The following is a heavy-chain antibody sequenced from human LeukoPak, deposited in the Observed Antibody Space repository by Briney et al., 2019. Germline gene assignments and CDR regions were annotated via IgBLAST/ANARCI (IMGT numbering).Heavy chain of an antibody. CDR1: GGSFSGYY. Sequence: KPSETLSLTCAVYGGSFSGYYWSWIRQPPRKGLEWIGEINHSGSTNYNPSLKSRVTISVDTSKNQFSLKLSSVTAADTAVYYCARGDRPGYDYWGQGTLVTVSS. CDR2: INHSGST. D-gene: IGHD1-14*01. V-gene: IGHV4-34*01. J-gene: IGHJ4*02. CDR3: ARGDRPGYDY.